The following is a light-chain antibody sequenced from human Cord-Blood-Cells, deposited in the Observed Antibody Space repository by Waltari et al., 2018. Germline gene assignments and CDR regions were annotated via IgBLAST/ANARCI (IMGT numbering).Light chain of an antibody. CDR3: QTWGTGIHWV. Sequence: QLVLPQSPSASASLGASVKLTCTLSSAHSSYAIAWHPQQPEKGPRYLMKLNSDGSHSKGDGIPDRFSGSSSGAERYLTISSLQSEDEADYYCQTWGTGIHWVFGGGTKLTVL. J-gene: IGLJ3*02. CDR1: SAHSSYA. CDR2: LNSDGSH. V-gene: IGLV4-69*02.